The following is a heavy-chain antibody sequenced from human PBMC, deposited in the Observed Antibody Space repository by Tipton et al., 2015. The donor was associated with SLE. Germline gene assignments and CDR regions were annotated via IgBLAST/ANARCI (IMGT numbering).Heavy chain of an antibody. CDR3: ARARGGLDAFDI. CDR2: IYYSGST. Sequence: TLSLTCTVSGGSISSHYWSWIRQPPGKGLEWISYIYYSGSTDYNPSLKSRVTISVDTSKNQFSLKLSSVTAPDTAVYYCARARGGLDAFDIWGQGTMVTVSS. CDR1: GGSISSHY. J-gene: IGHJ3*02. D-gene: IGHD3-16*01. V-gene: IGHV4-59*11.